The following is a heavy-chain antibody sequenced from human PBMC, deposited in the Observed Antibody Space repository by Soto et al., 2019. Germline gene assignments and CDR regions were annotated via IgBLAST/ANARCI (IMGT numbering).Heavy chain of an antibody. V-gene: IGHV3-74*01. J-gene: IGHJ4*02. CDR2: INSDGSST. Sequence: GGSLRLSCAASGFTFSSYWLHWVRQAPGEGLVWVSRINSDGSSTRYADSVKGRFTISRDNAKNTLYLQMNNLRAEDTAVYYCATQLAAGGGGWGQGTLVTVSS. D-gene: IGHD6-13*01. CDR3: ATQLAAGGGG. CDR1: GFTFSSYW.